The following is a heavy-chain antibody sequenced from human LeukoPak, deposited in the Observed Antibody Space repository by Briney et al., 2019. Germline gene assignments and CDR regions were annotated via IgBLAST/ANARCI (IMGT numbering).Heavy chain of an antibody. Sequence: SETLSLTCAVYGGSFSGYYWRWIRQPPGKGLEGIGEINHSGSTNYNPSLKSRVTISVDTSKNQFSLKLSSVTAADTAVYYCARIYDSSGYYHYSPDAFDIWGQGTMVTVSS. CDR3: ARIYDSSGYYHYSPDAFDI. V-gene: IGHV4-34*01. CDR2: INHSGST. J-gene: IGHJ3*02. CDR1: GGSFSGYY. D-gene: IGHD3-22*01.